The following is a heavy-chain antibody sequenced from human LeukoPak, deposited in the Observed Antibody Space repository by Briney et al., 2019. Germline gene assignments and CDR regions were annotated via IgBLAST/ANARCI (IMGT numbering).Heavy chain of an antibody. V-gene: IGHV3-7*01. Sequence: GGSLRLSCAASRFTFSIYWMTWVRQAPGKGLEWVANIKHVGSEKYYVESVEGRFTISRDNAKKSLFLQMSSLRVEDTAVYYCARHYGDYRRHPFDHWGQGTLVTVSS. CDR3: ARHYGDYRRHPFDH. CDR2: IKHVGSEK. CDR1: RFTFSIYW. J-gene: IGHJ4*02. D-gene: IGHD4-17*01.